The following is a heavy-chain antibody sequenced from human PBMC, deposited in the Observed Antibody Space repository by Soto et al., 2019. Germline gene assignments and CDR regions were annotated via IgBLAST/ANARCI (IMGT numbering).Heavy chain of an antibody. CDR2: IFYSGST. Sequence: SETLSLTCTVSGGSISSYYWSWIRQPPGKGLEWIGFIFYSGSTSYNPSLKSRVTISIDTSEYQFSLKLNSVTAADTAVYYCASMIGDPVLSFDSWGQETLVTVS. V-gene: IGHV4-59*01. D-gene: IGHD3-10*02. CDR1: GGSISSYY. CDR3: ASMIGDPVLSFDS. J-gene: IGHJ5*01.